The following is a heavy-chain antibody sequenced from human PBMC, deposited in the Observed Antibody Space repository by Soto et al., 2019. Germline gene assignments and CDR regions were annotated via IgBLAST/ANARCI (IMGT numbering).Heavy chain of an antibody. Sequence: QLQLQESGSGLVKPSQTLSLTCAVSGGSISSGGYSWSWIRQPPGKGLEWIGYIYHSGSTYYNPSLKSRVIIAVDRSKTQFSLKLSSVTAAVTAVYYCARDLGVTGDDAFDIWGQGTMVTVSS. V-gene: IGHV4-30-2*01. D-gene: IGHD3-16*01. CDR2: IYHSGST. CDR1: GGSISSGGYS. J-gene: IGHJ3*02. CDR3: ARDLGVTGDDAFDI.